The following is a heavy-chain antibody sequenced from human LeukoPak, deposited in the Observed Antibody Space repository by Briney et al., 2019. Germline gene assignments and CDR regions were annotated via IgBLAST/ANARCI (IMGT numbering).Heavy chain of an antibody. CDR3: ARGVLNVKIVDQPDAFHI. Sequence: ASVKVSCRASGYRFTDYYIHWVREAPGQGLEWMGLINPNNGDATYAQKFQDRVSLTRDTSISTAYMEMSRLTSGDTAIYYCARGVLNVKIVDQPDAFHIWGQGTVVTVSS. D-gene: IGHD2-21*01. V-gene: IGHV1-2*02. CDR2: INPNNGDA. CDR1: GYRFTDYY. J-gene: IGHJ3*02.